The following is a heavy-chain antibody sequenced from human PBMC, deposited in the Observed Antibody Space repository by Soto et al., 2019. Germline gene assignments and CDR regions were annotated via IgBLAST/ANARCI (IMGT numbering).Heavy chain of an antibody. CDR2: VYYSGST. CDR3: TREQTSTVVTQ. D-gene: IGHD4-17*01. V-gene: IGHV4-59*01. Sequence: SETLSLTCTVSGGSMSNYYWSWIRQPPGKGLEWIGCVYYSGSTNYNPSLESRVTISVDTSKNQFSLKLSSVTAADTAVYYCTREQTSTVVTQWGQGTLVTVSS. J-gene: IGHJ4*02. CDR1: GGSMSNYY.